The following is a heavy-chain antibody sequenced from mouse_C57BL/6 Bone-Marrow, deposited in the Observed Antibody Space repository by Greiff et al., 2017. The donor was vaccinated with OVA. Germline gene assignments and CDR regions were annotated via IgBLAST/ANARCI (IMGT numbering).Heavy chain of an antibody. CDR2: IDPSDSYT. CDR1: GYTFTSYW. CDR3: AREGYYYGSSYGRFDY. Sequence: QVQLQQPGAELVRPGTSVQLSCKASGYTFTSYWMHWVKQRPGQGLEWIGVIDPSDSYTNYNQKFKGKATLTVDTSSSTAYMQLSSLTSEDSAVYYCAREGYYYGSSYGRFDYWGQGTTLTVSS. J-gene: IGHJ2*01. V-gene: IGHV1-59*01. D-gene: IGHD1-1*01.